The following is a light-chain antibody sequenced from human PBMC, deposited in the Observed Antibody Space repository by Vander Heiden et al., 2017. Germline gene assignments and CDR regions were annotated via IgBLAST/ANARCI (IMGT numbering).Light chain of an antibody. J-gene: IGKJ1*01. CDR2: GAS. Sequence: DMVSTPSPGSLSVSPGERANLTCRTRQSVSSSYLAGYQQKPRQAPRLLIYGASSRGTGIPDELSGGGSGADFTLTISRLEPEDFAVYYCQQYGSSPRTFGQGTKVEIK. V-gene: IGKV3-20*01. CDR3: QQYGSSPRT. CDR1: QSVSSSY.